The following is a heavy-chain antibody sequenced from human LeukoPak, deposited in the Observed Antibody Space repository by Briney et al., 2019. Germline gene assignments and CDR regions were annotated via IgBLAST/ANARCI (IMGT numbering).Heavy chain of an antibody. CDR1: GGTFSSYA. Sequence: ASVKVSCKASGGTFSSYAISWVRQAPGQGLEWMGGIIPIFGTANYAQKFQGRVTITADKSTSTAYMELSRLRSDDTAVYYCARDSRRITGTYFNWFDPWGQGALVTVSS. J-gene: IGHJ5*02. CDR2: IIPIFGTA. CDR3: ARDSRRITGTYFNWFDP. D-gene: IGHD1-7*01. V-gene: IGHV1-69*06.